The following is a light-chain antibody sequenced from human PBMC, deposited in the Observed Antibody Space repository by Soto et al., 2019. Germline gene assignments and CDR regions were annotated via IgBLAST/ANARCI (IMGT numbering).Light chain of an antibody. V-gene: IGKV3-11*01. Sequence: EIVLTQSPATLSLSPGERATLSCRASRSVTGYLAWYQQKPGQAPRLLIYDASSRATGVPARFSGSGSGTDFTLTITSLKPEVFAVYYCQQRSDWPSTFGGGTKVEI. CDR3: QQRSDWPST. CDR2: DAS. CDR1: RSVTGY. J-gene: IGKJ4*01.